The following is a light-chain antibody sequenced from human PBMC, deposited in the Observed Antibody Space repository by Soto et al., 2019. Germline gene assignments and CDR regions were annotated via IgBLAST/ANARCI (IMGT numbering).Light chain of an antibody. Sequence: DIQMTQSPSTLSASVGDRVTITCRASQSISSWLAWYQQKPGKAPKLLIYDASSLESGVPSSFSGSGSETEFTLTISSLQPDDFATYYCQQYNSYSQTFGQGTKVDIK. CDR3: QQYNSYSQT. J-gene: IGKJ1*01. CDR2: DAS. CDR1: QSISSW. V-gene: IGKV1-5*01.